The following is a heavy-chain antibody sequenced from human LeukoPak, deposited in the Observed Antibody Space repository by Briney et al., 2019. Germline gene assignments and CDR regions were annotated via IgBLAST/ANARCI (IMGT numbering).Heavy chain of an antibody. CDR2: INPNSGGT. Sequence: ASVKVSCKASGYTFTGYYMHWVRQAPGQGLEWMGWINPNSGGTNYAQKLQGRVTMTRDTSISTAYMELSRLRSDDTAVYYCARGRSSWTVLFDYWGQGTLVTVSS. J-gene: IGHJ4*02. CDR1: GYTFTGYY. D-gene: IGHD6-13*01. V-gene: IGHV1-2*02. CDR3: ARGRSSWTVLFDY.